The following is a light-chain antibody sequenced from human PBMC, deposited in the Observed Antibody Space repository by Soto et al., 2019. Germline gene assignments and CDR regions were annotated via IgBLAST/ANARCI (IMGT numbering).Light chain of an antibody. V-gene: IGKV3-11*01. Sequence: EIVLTQSPATLSLSPGERATLSCRASQSVSSYLAWCQHKPGQAPRLLIYDASNRATGIPARFSGSGSGTDFTLTISRLEPEDFAVYYCLHRYNWPLTFGGGTKVEIK. CDR3: LHRYNWPLT. CDR2: DAS. J-gene: IGKJ4*01. CDR1: QSVSSY.